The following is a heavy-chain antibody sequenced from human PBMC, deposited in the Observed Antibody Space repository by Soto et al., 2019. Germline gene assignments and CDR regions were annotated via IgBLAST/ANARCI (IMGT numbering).Heavy chain of an antibody. V-gene: IGHV3-21*01. CDR2: ISSSSSYI. Sequence: PGGSLRLSCAASGFTFSSYSMNWVRQAPGKGLEWVSSISSSSSYIYYADSVKGRFTISRDNAKNSLYLQMNSLRAEDTAVYYCARDQELWPPNYYGMDVWGQGTTITVSS. J-gene: IGHJ6*02. D-gene: IGHD5-18*01. CDR3: ARDQELWPPNYYGMDV. CDR1: GFTFSSYS.